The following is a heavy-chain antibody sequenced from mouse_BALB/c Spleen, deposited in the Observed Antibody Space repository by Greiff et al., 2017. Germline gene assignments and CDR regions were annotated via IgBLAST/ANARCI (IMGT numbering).Heavy chain of an antibody. D-gene: IGHD2-10*02. J-gene: IGHJ2*01. CDR2: INPYNDGT. Sequence: VQLQQSGPELVKPGASVKMSCKASGYTFTSYVMHWVKQKPGQGLEWIGYINPYNDGTKYNEKFKGKATLTSDQTSSTAYMELSSLTSEDSAVYYCARGGVWSYLDYWGQGTTLTVSS. CDR3: ARGGVWSYLDY. CDR1: GYTFTSYV. V-gene: IGHV1-14*01.